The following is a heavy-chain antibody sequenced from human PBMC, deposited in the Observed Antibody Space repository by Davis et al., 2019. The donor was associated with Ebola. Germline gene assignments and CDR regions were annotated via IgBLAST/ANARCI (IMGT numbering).Heavy chain of an antibody. CDR1: EYTFTSYP. D-gene: IGHD3-22*01. CDR2: INTNTGIP. Sequence: ASVKVSCKASEYTFTSYPMHWVRQAPGQGLEWMGWINTNTGIPTYAQGFTGRFVFSLDTSVSTAYLQISSLKADDTAVYYCARDSNYYDETYGMDVWGQGTTVTVSS. V-gene: IGHV7-4-1*02. J-gene: IGHJ6*02. CDR3: ARDSNYYDETYGMDV.